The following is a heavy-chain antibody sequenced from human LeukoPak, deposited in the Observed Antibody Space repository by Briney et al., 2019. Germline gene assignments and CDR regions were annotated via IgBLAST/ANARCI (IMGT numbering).Heavy chain of an antibody. Sequence: GGSLRLSCAASGFTFSSDSMNWVRQAPGKGLEWVSSISSTSGFISYADSVKGRFTISRDNTKSSLYLQMNSLRAEDTALYYCARVHSGYGPDYIDHWGQGTPVTVSS. CDR1: GFTFSSDS. J-gene: IGHJ4*02. CDR3: ARVHSGYGPDYIDH. D-gene: IGHD5-12*01. V-gene: IGHV3-21*06. CDR2: ISSTSGFI.